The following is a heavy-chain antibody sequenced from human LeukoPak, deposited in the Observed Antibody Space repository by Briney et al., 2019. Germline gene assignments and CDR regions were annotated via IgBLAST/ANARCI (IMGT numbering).Heavy chain of an antibody. D-gene: IGHD3-16*01. Sequence: GGSLRLPCSATGFTFSAYAFSWVRQAPGKGLEWFSATSNGGDRTYYVDSVVGRFTISRDNSKNMLLLHMSSLRAEDAAMYYCTREAVATGYGYDWGQGTLVTVSS. V-gene: IGHV3-23*01. J-gene: IGHJ4*02. CDR3: TREAVATGYGYD. CDR1: GFTFSAYA. CDR2: TSNGGDRT.